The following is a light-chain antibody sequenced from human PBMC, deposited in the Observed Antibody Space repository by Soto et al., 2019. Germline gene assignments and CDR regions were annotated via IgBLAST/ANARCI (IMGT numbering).Light chain of an antibody. CDR3: QQRSNWPLSIT. V-gene: IGKV3D-20*02. CDR1: QSISYSF. CDR2: DAS. J-gene: IGKJ5*01. Sequence: EIVLTQSPGTLSLSPGERATLSCRASQSISYSFLAWYQQKPGQAPRLLIYDASSRATGIPDRFSGGGSGTDFTLTISRLEPEDFAVYYCQQRSNWPLSITFGQGTRLEIK.